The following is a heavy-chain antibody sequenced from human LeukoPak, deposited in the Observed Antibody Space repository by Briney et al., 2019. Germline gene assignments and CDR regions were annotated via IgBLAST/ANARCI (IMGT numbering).Heavy chain of an antibody. CDR1: GFTFSSYG. Sequence: GGSLRLSCAASGFTFSSYGMHWVRQAPGKGLEWVAVISYDGSNKYYADSVKGRFTISRDNSKNTLYLQMNSLRAEDTAVYYCARDHRSGYYKNYYGMGVWGQGTTVTVSS. D-gene: IGHD3-3*01. V-gene: IGHV3-30*03. J-gene: IGHJ6*02. CDR2: ISYDGSNK. CDR3: ARDHRSGYYKNYYGMGV.